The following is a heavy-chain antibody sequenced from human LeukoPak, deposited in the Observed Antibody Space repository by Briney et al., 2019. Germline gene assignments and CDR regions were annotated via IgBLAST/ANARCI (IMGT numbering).Heavy chain of an antibody. Sequence: GGSLRLSCAASGFTFSSYAMSWVRQAPGKGMEWVSAISGSGGSTYYADSVKGRFTISKDNSKNTLYLQMNSLRAEDTAVYYCANAEYSGSYSDYWGQGTLVTVSS. CDR3: ANAEYSGSYSDY. D-gene: IGHD1-26*01. CDR2: ISGSGGST. J-gene: IGHJ4*02. CDR1: GFTFSSYA. V-gene: IGHV3-23*01.